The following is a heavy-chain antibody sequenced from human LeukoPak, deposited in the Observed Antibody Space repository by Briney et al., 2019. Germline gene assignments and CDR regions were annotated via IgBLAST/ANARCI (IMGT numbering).Heavy chain of an antibody. D-gene: IGHD3-22*01. CDR2: INAGNGYT. V-gene: IGHV1-3*01. Sequence: ASVKVSCNTSGYTFSSYDVIWVRLAPGQRLEWMGWINAGNGYTKYSQKFQGRVTIARDTSAATTYMELSSLRSDDTAVYYCARERGSGSYDSSGPYSFDYWGQGTLVTVSS. J-gene: IGHJ4*02. CDR3: ARERGSGSYDSSGPYSFDY. CDR1: GYTFSSYD.